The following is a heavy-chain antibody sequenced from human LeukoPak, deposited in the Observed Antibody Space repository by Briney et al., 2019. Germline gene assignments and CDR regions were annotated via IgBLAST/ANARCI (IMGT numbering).Heavy chain of an antibody. V-gene: IGHV4-34*01. CDR2: INHSGST. CDR3: ARGRRDYYGSGSYAFDY. D-gene: IGHD3-10*01. CDR1: GGSFSGYY. J-gene: IGHJ4*02. Sequence: SETLSRTCAVYGGSFSGYYWSWIRQPPGKGLEWIGEINHSGSTNYNPSLKSRVTISVDTSKNQFSLKLSSVTAADTAVYYCARGRRDYYGSGSYAFDYWGQGTLVTVSS.